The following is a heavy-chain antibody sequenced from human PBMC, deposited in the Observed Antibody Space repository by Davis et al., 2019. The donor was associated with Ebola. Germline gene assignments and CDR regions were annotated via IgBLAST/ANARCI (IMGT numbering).Heavy chain of an antibody. CDR3: ARDWDDVSLFY. J-gene: IGHJ4*02. CDR1: GFTVSSIY. CDR2: MYSGGST. Sequence: GESLKISCAASGFTVSSIYMTWVRQAPGKGLEWLAIMYSGGSTSHADSVKGRFTISRDNAQNSLHLQMDSLRVEDTAVYYCARDWDDVSLFYWGQGILVTVSS. V-gene: IGHV3-66*01. D-gene: IGHD1-1*01.